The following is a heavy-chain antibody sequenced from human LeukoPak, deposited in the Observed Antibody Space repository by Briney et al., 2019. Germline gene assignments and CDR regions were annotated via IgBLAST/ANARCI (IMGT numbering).Heavy chain of an antibody. V-gene: IGHV4-59*01. Sequence: SETLSLTCTVSGGSISSYYWSWIRQPPGKGLEWIGYIYYSGSTNYNPSLKSRVTISVDTSKNQFSLKLSSVTGAETAVYYCAREGSPKGFDYWGQGNLGTVSS. CDR1: GGSISSYY. CDR2: IYYSGST. J-gene: IGHJ4*02. CDR3: AREGSPKGFDY.